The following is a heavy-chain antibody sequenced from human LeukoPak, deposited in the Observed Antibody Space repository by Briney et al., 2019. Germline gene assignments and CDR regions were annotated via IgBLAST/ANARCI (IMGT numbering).Heavy chain of an antibody. Sequence: SETLSLTCSVSGASFSSYYWRWIRQPPGKGLEGIGHIYDSGSTKYNPSLKSRVTISVDTSKNQFSLTLSSVTAADTAVYYCARGITIFGVVIQNWFDPWGQGTLVTVSS. CDR1: GASFSSYY. J-gene: IGHJ5*02. D-gene: IGHD3-3*01. CDR2: IYDSGST. CDR3: ARGITIFGVVIQNWFDP. V-gene: IGHV4-59*08.